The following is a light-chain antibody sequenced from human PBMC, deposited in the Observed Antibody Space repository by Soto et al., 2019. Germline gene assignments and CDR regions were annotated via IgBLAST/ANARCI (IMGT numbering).Light chain of an antibody. CDR3: QQYNNWPSS. Sequence: EIVMTQSPATLSVSPGERATLSCRASQSVSSNLAWYQQKPGQAPRLLIYGASTRATGIPARFSGSRSGTEFTLTVCSLQSEDFAVYSCQQYNNWPSSFDQGTKLEIK. V-gene: IGKV3-15*01. CDR2: GAS. J-gene: IGKJ2*01. CDR1: QSVSSN.